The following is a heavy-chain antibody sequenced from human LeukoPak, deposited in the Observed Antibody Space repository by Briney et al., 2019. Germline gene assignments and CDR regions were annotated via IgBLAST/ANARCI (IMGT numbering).Heavy chain of an antibody. CDR2: ISPSSSAT. J-gene: IGHJ4*02. D-gene: IGHD4-17*01. V-gene: IGHV3-48*02. Sequence: GGSLRLSCAASGFTFSTFSMNWVRQAPGKGLEWVSYISPSSSATDHADSVKGRFTISRDNAKNSLYLQMNSLRDEDTAVYYCARDRDYAFDYWGQGIRVTVSS. CDR3: ARDRDYAFDY. CDR1: GFTFSTFS.